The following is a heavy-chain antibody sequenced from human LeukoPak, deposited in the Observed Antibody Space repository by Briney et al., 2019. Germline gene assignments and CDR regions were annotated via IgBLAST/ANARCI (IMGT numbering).Heavy chain of an antibody. J-gene: IGHJ5*02. V-gene: IGHV1-2*02. D-gene: IGHD3-3*01. CDR3: ARDRDFWSGYYTGGWFDP. Sequence: ASVKVSCKASGYTFTGYYMHWVRQAPGQGLEWMGWINPNSGGTNYAQKFQGRVTMTRDTSIITAYMELSRLRSDDTAVYYCARDRDFWSGYYTGGWFDPWGQGTLVTVSS. CDR2: INPNSGGT. CDR1: GYTFTGYY.